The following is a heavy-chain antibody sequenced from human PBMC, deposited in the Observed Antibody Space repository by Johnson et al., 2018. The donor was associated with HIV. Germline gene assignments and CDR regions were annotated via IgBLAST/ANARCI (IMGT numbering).Heavy chain of an antibody. J-gene: IGHJ3*02. CDR1: GFTFSGYA. CDR3: ARDLRLGAIDAVDI. D-gene: IGHD1-26*01. CDR2: ISYDGSNK. V-gene: IGHV3-30-3*01. Sequence: QAQLVESGGGLVQPGGSLRLSCAASGFTFSGYAMSWVRQAPGKGLEWVAVISYDGSNKYYADSVKGRFTISRDNSKNTLYLQMNSLRAEDTAGYYCARDLRLGAIDAVDIWGQGTMVTVSS.